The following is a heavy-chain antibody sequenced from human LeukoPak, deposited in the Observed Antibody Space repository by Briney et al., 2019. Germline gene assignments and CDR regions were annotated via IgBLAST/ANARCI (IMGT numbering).Heavy chain of an antibody. CDR1: GVSVSSFY. CDR2: ISRSGST. J-gene: IGHJ4*02. D-gene: IGHD4-17*01. CDR3: ARYGPSPTHFDY. Sequence: ESLSLTCTVSGVSVSSFYWSWIRQPPGKGLEWIAYISRSGSTKYNPSLTGRVTISSATSQSQLSLKRSSVTAADTAMYYCARYGPSPTHFDYWGQGTPVTVSS. V-gene: IGHV4-4*09.